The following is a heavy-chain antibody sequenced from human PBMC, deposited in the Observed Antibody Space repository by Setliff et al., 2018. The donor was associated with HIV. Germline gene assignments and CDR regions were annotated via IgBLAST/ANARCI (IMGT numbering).Heavy chain of an antibody. D-gene: IGHD6-13*01. CDR1: GSTFPSYD. CDR3: ASSWSRVPYYGMDV. V-gene: IGHV1-8*01. Sequence: ASVKVSCKASGSTFPSYDINWVRQATGRGPEWMGWMNPNSGNTGYAQKFQGRVTMPRNTSISTAYMELSSLRSEDTAVYYCASSWSRVPYYGMDVWGQGTTVTVSS. CDR2: MNPNSGNT. J-gene: IGHJ6*02.